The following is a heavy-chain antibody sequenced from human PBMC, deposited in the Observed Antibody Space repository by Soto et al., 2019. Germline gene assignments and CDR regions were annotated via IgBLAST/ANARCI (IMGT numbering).Heavy chain of an antibody. CDR1: GFTFDDYA. CDR3: AKASSPGTVTHWVAFFDY. J-gene: IGHJ4*02. D-gene: IGHD4-4*01. CDR2: ISWNGGSI. Sequence: GGSLRLSCAASGFTFDDYAMHWFRQAPGKSLEWVSGISWNGGSIGYADSVKGRFTISRDNAKNSLYLQMNSLRAEDTALYYCAKASSPGTVTHWVAFFDYWGQGTLVTVSS. V-gene: IGHV3-9*01.